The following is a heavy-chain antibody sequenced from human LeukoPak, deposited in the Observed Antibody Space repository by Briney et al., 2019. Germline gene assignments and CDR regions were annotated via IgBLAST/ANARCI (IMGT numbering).Heavy chain of an antibody. J-gene: IGHJ4*02. CDR2: FDPEDGET. CDR1: GYTLTELS. Sequence: ASVKVSCKVSGYTLTELSMHWVRQAPGKGLEWMGGFDPEDGETIYAQKFQGRVTITADESTSTAYMELSSLRSEDTAVYYCASTGIAARLYYFDYWGQGTPVTVSS. D-gene: IGHD6-6*01. V-gene: IGHV1-24*01. CDR3: ASTGIAARLYYFDY.